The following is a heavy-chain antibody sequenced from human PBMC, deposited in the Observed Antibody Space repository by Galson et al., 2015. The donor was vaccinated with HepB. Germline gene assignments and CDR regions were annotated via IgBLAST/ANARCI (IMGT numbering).Heavy chain of an antibody. V-gene: IGHV3-33*06. CDR3: AKRAQYSSTWGRTRFSSYFDMDV. CDR1: GFTFSTYG. J-gene: IGHJ6*02. Sequence: SLRLSCAASGFTFSTYGLHWVRQAPGKGLEWVSVIWYDETNKYYADSVKGRFIISRDNSKNTLYLQMNSLRAEDTAVYYCAKRAQYSSTWGRTRFSSYFDMDVWGQGTTVTVSS. D-gene: IGHD6-13*01. CDR2: IWYDETNK.